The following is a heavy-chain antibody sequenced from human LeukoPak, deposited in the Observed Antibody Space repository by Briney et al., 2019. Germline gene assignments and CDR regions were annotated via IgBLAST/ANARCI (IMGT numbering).Heavy chain of an antibody. CDR1: GFTFSSYS. V-gene: IGHV3-21*01. J-gene: IGHJ5*02. Sequence: GGSLRLSCAASGFTFSSYSMNWVRQAPGKGLEWVSSISSSSSYIYYADSVKGRFTISRDNAKNSLYLQMNSLRAEDTAVYYCPSVSAMVSVRWFDPWGQGTLVTVSS. D-gene: IGHD5-18*01. CDR3: PSVSAMVSVRWFDP. CDR2: ISSSSSYI.